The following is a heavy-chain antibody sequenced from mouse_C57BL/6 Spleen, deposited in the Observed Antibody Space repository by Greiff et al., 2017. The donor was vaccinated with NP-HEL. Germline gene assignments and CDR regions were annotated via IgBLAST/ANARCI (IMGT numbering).Heavy chain of an antibody. CDR2: IDPSDSET. Sequence: QVQLQQPGAELVRPGSSVKLSCKASGYTFTSYWMHWVKQRPIQGLEWIGNIDPSDSETHYNQKFKDKATLTVYKSSSTAYMQLSSLTSEDSAVYYCARGLRYAMDYWGQGTSVTVSS. D-gene: IGHD2-4*01. CDR1: GYTFTSYW. J-gene: IGHJ4*01. V-gene: IGHV1-52*01. CDR3: ARGLRYAMDY.